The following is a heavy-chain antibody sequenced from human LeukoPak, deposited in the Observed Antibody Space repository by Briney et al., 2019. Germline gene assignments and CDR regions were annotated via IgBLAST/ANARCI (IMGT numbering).Heavy chain of an antibody. J-gene: IGHJ4*02. Sequence: GASVKVSCKASGYTFTGYNMQWLRQAPGQGLEWMGWINPNSGGTNYAQKLRGRVTMTTDTSTSTAYMDLRSLRSDDTALYYCARTVTTSSYYFDYWGQGTLVTVSS. D-gene: IGHD4-17*01. V-gene: IGHV1-2*02. CDR3: ARTVTTSSYYFDY. CDR1: GYTFTGYN. CDR2: INPNSGGT.